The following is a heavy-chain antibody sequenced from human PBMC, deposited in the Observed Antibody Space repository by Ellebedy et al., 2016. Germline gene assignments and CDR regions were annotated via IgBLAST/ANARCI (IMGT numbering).Heavy chain of an antibody. CDR2: INPSGGST. D-gene: IGHD3-10*01. Sequence: ASVKVSXXASGGTFSSYAISWVRQAPGQGLEWMGIINPSGGSTSYAQKFQGRVTMTRDTSTSTVYMELSSLRSEDTAVYYCARGLGFGELLGFDYWGQGTLVTVSS. CDR1: GGTFSSYA. J-gene: IGHJ4*02. V-gene: IGHV1-46*01. CDR3: ARGLGFGELLGFDY.